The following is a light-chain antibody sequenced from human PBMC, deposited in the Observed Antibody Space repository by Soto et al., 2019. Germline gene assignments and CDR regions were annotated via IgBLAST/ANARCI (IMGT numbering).Light chain of an antibody. Sequence: QSALTQPASMSGSPGQSITISCTGTSNDVGGYNLVSWYQHHPGKAPKLIIYEASKRPSGVSDRFSGSRSGNTASLTISALQPEDEADYSCCSFAGGATFVFGGGTKVTVL. CDR1: SNDVGGYNL. V-gene: IGLV2-23*02. CDR3: CSFAGGATFV. CDR2: EAS. J-gene: IGLJ2*01.